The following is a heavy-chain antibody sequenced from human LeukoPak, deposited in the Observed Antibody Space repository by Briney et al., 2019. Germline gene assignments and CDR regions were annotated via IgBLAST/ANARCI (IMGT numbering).Heavy chain of an antibody. D-gene: IGHD3-3*01. CDR2: IYASGST. V-gene: IGHV4-61*02. Sequence: SQTLSLTCTVSGGSLSSGSDYWGWIRRSAGKGLEWIGRIYASGSTNYNPSLKSRVTISVDTSKNQFSLKLSSVTAADTAVYYCARSGYSNFDYWGQGTLVTVSS. CDR3: ARSGYSNFDY. CDR1: GGSLSSGSDY. J-gene: IGHJ4*02.